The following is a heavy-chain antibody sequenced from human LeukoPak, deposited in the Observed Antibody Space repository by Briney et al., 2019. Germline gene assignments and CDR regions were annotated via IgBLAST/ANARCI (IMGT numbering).Heavy chain of an antibody. CDR3: AKDRDYYGSADRIDY. V-gene: IGHV3-23*01. CDR2: ISGSGGST. J-gene: IGHJ4*02. CDR1: GFTFSSYA. D-gene: IGHD3-10*01. Sequence: GGSLRLSCAASGFTFSSYAMSWVRQAPGKGLEWVSAISGSGGSTYYADSVKGRFTISRDNSRNTLYLQMNSLRAEDTAVYYCAKDRDYYGSADRIDYWGQGTLVTVSS.